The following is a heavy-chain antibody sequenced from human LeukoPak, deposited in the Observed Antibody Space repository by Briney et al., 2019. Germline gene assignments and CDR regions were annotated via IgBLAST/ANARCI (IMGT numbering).Heavy chain of an antibody. V-gene: IGHV1-2*06. J-gene: IGHJ4*02. CDR3: ARDLKDIVADY. D-gene: IGHD5-12*01. Sequence: ASVKVSCKASGYTFPDYQLHWVRQAPGQGLEWVGRINPNSGGTNSAQKFQGRTTMTRDTSISTAYMEPSRLRSDDTAVYYCARDLKDIVADYWGQGTLVTVSS. CDR1: GYTFPDYQ. CDR2: INPNSGGT.